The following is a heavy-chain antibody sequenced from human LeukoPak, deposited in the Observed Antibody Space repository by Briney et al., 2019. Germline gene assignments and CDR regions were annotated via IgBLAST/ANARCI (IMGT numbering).Heavy chain of an antibody. V-gene: IGHV3-74*01. CDR3: ARDSNYGMDV. CDR1: GFTFSSYW. J-gene: IGHJ6*02. CDR2: INRDGSST. Sequence: QTGGSLRLSCAASGFTFSSYWMHWVRQAAGKGLVWVSHINRDGSSTSHADSVKGRFTISRDNAKNTLYLQMNSLRAEVTAVYYCARDSNYGMDVWGQGTTVTVSS. D-gene: IGHD4-11*01.